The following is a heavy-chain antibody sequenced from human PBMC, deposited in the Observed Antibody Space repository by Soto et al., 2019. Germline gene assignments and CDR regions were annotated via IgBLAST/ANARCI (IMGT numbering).Heavy chain of an antibody. V-gene: IGHV3-30-3*01. D-gene: IGHD3-16*01. J-gene: IGHJ4*02. Sequence: QVQLVESGGGVVQPGRSLRLSCAASGFTFSSYAMHWVRQAPGKGLEWVAVISYDGSNKYYADSVKGRFTISRDNSKYTLSMHMDSLRAEDTAAYYCARPDGYDYVWGNCRNWGKGTLVTVSS. CDR1: GFTFSSYA. CDR2: ISYDGSNK. CDR3: ARPDGYDYVWGNCRN.